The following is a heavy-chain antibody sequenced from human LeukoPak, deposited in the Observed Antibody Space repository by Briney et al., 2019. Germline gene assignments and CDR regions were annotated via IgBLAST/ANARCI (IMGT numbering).Heavy chain of an antibody. CDR3: AKLEYYFDSTGYFDY. Sequence: GGSLRLSCAASGFTFDDFGMHWVRQPPGKGLEWVALISWDGDTTYYADSVKGRFTISRDNAKNSLYLQMNSLRAEDTALYYCAKLEYYFDSTGYFDYWGQGTLVTVSS. D-gene: IGHD3-22*01. CDR1: GFTFDDFG. V-gene: IGHV3-43D*04. J-gene: IGHJ4*02. CDR2: ISWDGDTT.